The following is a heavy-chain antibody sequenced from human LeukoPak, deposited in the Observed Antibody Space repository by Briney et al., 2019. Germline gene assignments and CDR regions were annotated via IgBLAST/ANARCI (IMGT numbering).Heavy chain of an antibody. V-gene: IGHV3-53*01. Sequence: GGSLRLSCAASGFTVSSNYMTWVRQAPGKGLEWVSIIYLGGNTYYPDSVKGRFTISTDNSKNTLHLQMNSLRAEDTAVCYCARGARSCSSTRCYAYYFDYWGQGTLVTVSS. CDR2: IYLGGNT. D-gene: IGHD2-2*01. CDR3: ARGARSCSSTRCYAYYFDY. CDR1: GFTVSSNY. J-gene: IGHJ4*02.